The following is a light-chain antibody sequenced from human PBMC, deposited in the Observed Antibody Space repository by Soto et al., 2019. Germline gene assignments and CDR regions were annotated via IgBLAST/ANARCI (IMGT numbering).Light chain of an antibody. CDR3: QQYGRSAWT. Sequence: EIVLTQSPGTLSLSPGERATLSYRASQSVSSSYLAWYQQKPGQAPRLLIYGTSSRATAIPDRFSGSGSGTDFTLTISRLEPEDFAVYYCQQYGRSAWTFGHGTKVEMK. CDR1: QSVSSSY. J-gene: IGKJ1*01. V-gene: IGKV3-20*01. CDR2: GTS.